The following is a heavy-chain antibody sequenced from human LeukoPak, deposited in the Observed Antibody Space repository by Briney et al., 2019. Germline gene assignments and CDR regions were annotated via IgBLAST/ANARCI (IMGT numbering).Heavy chain of an antibody. CDR1: GYTFTGYY. J-gene: IGHJ6*02. V-gene: IGHV1-2*02. Sequence: ASVKLSCKASGYTFTGYYIHWVRQAPGQGLEWMGWINPNSGGANYAQKFQGRVTMTRDTSISTAYMELSRLRSDDTAVYYCARVNFGYEGGFYYYYGMDVWGQGTTVTVSS. CDR2: INPNSGGA. D-gene: IGHD2-2*01. CDR3: ARVNFGYEGGFYYYYGMDV.